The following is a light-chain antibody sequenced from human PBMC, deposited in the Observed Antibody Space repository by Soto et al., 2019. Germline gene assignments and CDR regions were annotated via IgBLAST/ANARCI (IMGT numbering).Light chain of an antibody. CDR1: QSGRSNY. V-gene: IGKV3-20*01. CDR3: QQYGSSYT. J-gene: IGKJ3*01. CDR2: VTS. Sequence: EIVLTQSPGTLSLSPGERATLSCRASQSGRSNYLAWYQPQPGQAPRILIYVTSTRDTGIPDRFSGSGSGTDFTLTISRLEPEEFAVYYCQQYGSSYTFGPGTKVEIK.